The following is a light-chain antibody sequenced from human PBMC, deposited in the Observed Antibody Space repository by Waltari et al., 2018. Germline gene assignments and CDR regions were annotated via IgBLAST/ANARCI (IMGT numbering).Light chain of an antibody. CDR2: KAS. J-gene: IGKJ4*01. CDR1: QSISNW. Sequence: DIQMTQSPSSLSASVGDRFTITCRASQSISNWLDRYQQKPGKAPKLLIYKASTLESGVPSRFSGRGSGTEFTLTISSLQPDDFATYYCQQYNSYSLLSFGGGTKVEIK. V-gene: IGKV1-5*03. CDR3: QQYNSYSLLS.